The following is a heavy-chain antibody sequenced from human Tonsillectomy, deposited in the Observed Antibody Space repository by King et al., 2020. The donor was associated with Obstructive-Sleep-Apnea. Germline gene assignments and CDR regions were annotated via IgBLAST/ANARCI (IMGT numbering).Heavy chain of an antibody. CDR3: ARPSGGHGMDV. Sequence: TLKESGPTLVKPTQTLTLTCTFSGLSLTSNGMRVAWIRQPPGKALEWLALIYWDDDKRYSPSLKSRLNLTKDTSKNQVGLTMTNMDPVDTATYYCARPSGGHGMDVWGQGTTVTVSS. V-gene: IGHV2-5*02. CDR2: IYWDDDK. CDR1: GLSLTSNGMR. J-gene: IGHJ6*02.